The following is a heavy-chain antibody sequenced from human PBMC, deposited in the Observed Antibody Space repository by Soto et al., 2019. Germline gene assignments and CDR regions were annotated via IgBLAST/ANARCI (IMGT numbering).Heavy chain of an antibody. V-gene: IGHV1-69*13. J-gene: IGHJ6*02. CDR2: IIPIFGPA. CDR3: ARDRRGRDGYNFGTRYYYGMDV. Sequence: GASVKVSCKASGGTFNSYAISWVRQAPGQGLEWMGGIIPIFGPANYAQKFQGRVTITADESTSTAYMELSSLRSEDTAVYYCARDRRGRDGYNFGTRYYYGMDVWGQGTTVTVSS. CDR1: GGTFNSYA. D-gene: IGHD5-12*01.